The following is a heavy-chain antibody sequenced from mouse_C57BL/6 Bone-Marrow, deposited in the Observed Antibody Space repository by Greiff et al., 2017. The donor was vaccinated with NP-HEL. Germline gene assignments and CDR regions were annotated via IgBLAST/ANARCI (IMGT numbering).Heavy chain of an antibody. CDR3: ARSGDYLYYFALDY. CDR1: GFSLSTSGMG. CDR2: IYWVDDK. D-gene: IGHD2-4*01. V-gene: IGHV8-12*01. J-gene: IGHJ4*01. Sequence: QVTLKVSGPGILQPSQTLRLTCSFSGFSLSTSGMGVSWIRQPSGKGLEWLAHIYWVDDKRYNPSLKSRLTISKDTSINQVFLKLTSVDTADTATYYCARSGDYLYYFALDYWGQGTSVTVSS.